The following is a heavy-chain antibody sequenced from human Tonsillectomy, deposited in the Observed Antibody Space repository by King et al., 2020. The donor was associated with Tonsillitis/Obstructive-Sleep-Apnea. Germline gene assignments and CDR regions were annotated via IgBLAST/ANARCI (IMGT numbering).Heavy chain of an antibody. Sequence: QLVQSGAEVKKPGESLKISCKGSGYTFTNYWIVWVRQMPGKGLEWMGIIYPDDSDTRYSPSFQGQVTISADKSISTAYLQWSSLKASDTAIYYCARHTPYAHWFDPWGQGTLVTVSS. J-gene: IGHJ5*02. CDR2: IYPDDSDT. CDR3: ARHTPYAHWFDP. D-gene: IGHD2-8*01. V-gene: IGHV5-51*01. CDR1: GYTFTNYW.